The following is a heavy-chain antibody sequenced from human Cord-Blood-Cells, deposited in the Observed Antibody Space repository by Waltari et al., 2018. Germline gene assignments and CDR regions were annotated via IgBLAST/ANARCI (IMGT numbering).Heavy chain of an antibody. CDR3: AGGVVVAATPIRWFDP. CDR1: GGSFSGYY. D-gene: IGHD2-15*01. J-gene: IGHJ5*02. Sequence: QVQLQQWGAGLLKPSETLSLTCAVYGGSFSGYYWSWIRQPPGKGLEWIGENNHSGSTNYNPSLKSRVTISVESSKSQFSLKLSSVTAADTAVYYCAGGVVVAATPIRWFDPWGQGTLVTVSS. CDR2: NNHSGST. V-gene: IGHV4-34*01.